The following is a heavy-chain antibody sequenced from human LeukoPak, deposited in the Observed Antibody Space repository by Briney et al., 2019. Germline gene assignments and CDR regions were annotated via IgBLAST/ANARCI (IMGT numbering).Heavy chain of an antibody. CDR3: ARMYSSGWYSVYYFDY. D-gene: IGHD6-19*01. Sequence: ASVKVSCKASGYTFTSYGISWVRQAPGQGLEWMGWISAYNGNTNYAQKLQGRVTMTTDTSTSTAYMELRSLRSDDTAVYYCARMYSSGWYSVYYFDYWGQGTLDTVSS. CDR2: ISAYNGNT. CDR1: GYTFTSYG. J-gene: IGHJ4*02. V-gene: IGHV1-18*01.